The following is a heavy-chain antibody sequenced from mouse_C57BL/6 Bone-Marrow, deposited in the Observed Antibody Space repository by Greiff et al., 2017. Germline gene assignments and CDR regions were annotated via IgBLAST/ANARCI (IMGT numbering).Heavy chain of an antibody. Sequence: QVQLQQPGAELVMPGASVKLSCKASGYTFTSYWMHWVKQRPGQGLEWIGEIDPSDSYTNYNQKFKGKSTLTVDKSSSPAYMQLSSLTSEDSAVYYCARERNYGSSSWFAYWGQGTLVTVSA. D-gene: IGHD1-1*01. CDR1: GYTFTSYW. V-gene: IGHV1-69*01. J-gene: IGHJ3*01. CDR3: ARERNYGSSSWFAY. CDR2: IDPSDSYT.